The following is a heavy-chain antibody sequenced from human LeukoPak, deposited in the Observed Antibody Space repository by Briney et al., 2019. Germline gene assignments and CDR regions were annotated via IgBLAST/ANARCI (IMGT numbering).Heavy chain of an antibody. CDR1: GYTFTSYY. CDR3: AREKGVEMATMDFDY. V-gene: IGHV1-46*01. J-gene: IGHJ4*02. D-gene: IGHD5-24*01. Sequence: ASVKVSCKASGYTFTSYYMHWVRQAPGQGLEWTGIINPSGGSTSYAQKFQGRVTMTRDTSTSTVYMELSSLRSEDTAVYYCAREKGVEMATMDFDYWGQGTLVTVSS. CDR2: INPSGGST.